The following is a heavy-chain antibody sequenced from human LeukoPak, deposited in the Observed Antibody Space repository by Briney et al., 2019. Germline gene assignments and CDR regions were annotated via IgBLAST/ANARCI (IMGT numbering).Heavy chain of an antibody. V-gene: IGHV3-74*01. D-gene: IGHD1-1*01. Sequence: PGGSLRLSCAASGFTFNTYWMHWVRQSPGKGLVWVSRINSDGSSTTYADSVKGRFTISRDNAKNTAYLQMNSLRDEDTAVYYCTKGGTVGFDSWGQGTVVTVSS. CDR3: TKGGTVGFDS. CDR2: INSDGSST. CDR1: GFTFNTYW. J-gene: IGHJ4*02.